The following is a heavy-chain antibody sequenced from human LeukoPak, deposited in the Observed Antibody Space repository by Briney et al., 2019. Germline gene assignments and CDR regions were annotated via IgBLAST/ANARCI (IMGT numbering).Heavy chain of an antibody. J-gene: IGHJ4*02. Sequence: GGSLRLSCAASGFTLSDHYMDWVRQAPGKGLEWVGRTRNRANSYTTDYAASVKGRFTISRDDLKSSLYLQMNSLRTEDTAVYYCATPLDYYDTSGYHQGGDWGQGTLVTVSS. V-gene: IGHV3-72*01. CDR2: TRNRANSYTT. CDR1: GFTLSDHY. CDR3: ATPLDYYDTSGYHQGGD. D-gene: IGHD3-22*01.